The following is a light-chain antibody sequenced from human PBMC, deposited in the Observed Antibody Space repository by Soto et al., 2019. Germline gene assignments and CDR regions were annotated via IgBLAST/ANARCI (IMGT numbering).Light chain of an antibody. CDR2: SDD. CDR1: SSNIGNNF. V-gene: IGLV1-47*02. J-gene: IGLJ3*02. CDR3: STWDASLSGRV. Sequence: QSVLTQPPSASGTPGQKVTISCSGASSNIGNNFVSWYQQVPGTAPKLLIYSDDQRPSGVPDRVSGSKSGTSPSLAISGLRSEDEADYYCSTWDASLSGRVFGGGTKLTVL.